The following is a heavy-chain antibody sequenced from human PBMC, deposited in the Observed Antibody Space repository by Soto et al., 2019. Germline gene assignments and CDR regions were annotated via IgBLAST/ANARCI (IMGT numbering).Heavy chain of an antibody. Sequence: SETLSLTCAVYGGSFSGHYWCWIRQPPGKALEWIGEINHSGSTNYNPSLKSRVTISVDTSKNQFSLKLSSVTAADTAVYYCARGREYPVLRYSPGRVDYWGQGTLVTVSS. J-gene: IGHJ4*02. CDR1: GGSFSGHY. D-gene: IGHD3-9*01. CDR2: INHSGST. V-gene: IGHV4-34*01. CDR3: ARGREYPVLRYSPGRVDY.